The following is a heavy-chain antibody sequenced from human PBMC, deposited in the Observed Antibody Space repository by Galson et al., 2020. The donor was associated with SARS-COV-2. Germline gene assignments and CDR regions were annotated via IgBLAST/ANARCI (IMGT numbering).Heavy chain of an antibody. V-gene: IGHV3-9*01. J-gene: IGHJ3*02. CDR3: TRDMYTDSMWGFAFDI. CDR1: GFIFDEYA. D-gene: IGHD2-21*01. Sequence: GGSLRLSCAASGFIFDEYAMHWVRQAPGKGLEWVSSINWNSNKIAYADVVRGRFTISRDNAKNILYIQMNSLRPEDTAVYYCTRDMYTDSMWGFAFDIWGQGTQVTVSS. CDR2: INWNSNKI.